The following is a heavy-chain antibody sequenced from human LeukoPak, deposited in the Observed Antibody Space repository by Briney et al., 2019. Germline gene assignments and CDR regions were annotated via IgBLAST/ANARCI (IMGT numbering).Heavy chain of an antibody. J-gene: IGHJ6*03. CDR3: ARGPSITMVRGGQWYYYMDV. D-gene: IGHD3-10*01. Sequence: SVKVSCKASGGTFSSYAISWVRQAPGQGLEWMGGIIPIFGSANYAQKFQGRVTMTRDTSTNTVYMELSSLRSEDTAVYYCARGPSITMVRGGQWYYYMDVWGKGTTVTISS. CDR2: IIPIFGSA. V-gene: IGHV1-69*05. CDR1: GGTFSSYA.